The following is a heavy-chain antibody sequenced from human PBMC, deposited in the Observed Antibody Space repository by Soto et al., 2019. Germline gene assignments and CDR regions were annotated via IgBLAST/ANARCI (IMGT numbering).Heavy chain of an antibody. J-gene: IGHJ4*02. Sequence: SETLSLTCAVSGGSISGGYYYWAWLRQSPGKGPEWIGCVLYTGFTSYNPSLESRVSVSVATSKNQFSLKVSGVSAADTAVYYCATSQRGYNWNYFDHWGQGALVTVSS. CDR3: ATSQRGYNWNYFDH. CDR1: GGSISGGYYY. D-gene: IGHD1-20*01. CDR2: VLYTGFT. V-gene: IGHV4-39*01.